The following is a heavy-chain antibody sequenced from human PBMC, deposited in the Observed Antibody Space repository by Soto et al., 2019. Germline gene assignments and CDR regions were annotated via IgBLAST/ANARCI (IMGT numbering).Heavy chain of an antibody. V-gene: IGHV3-23*01. CDR2: ISGSGGST. CDR3: AKERPVAALNH. Sequence: GGSLRLSCAASGFTFSSYAMSWVRQAPGKGLEWVSAISGSGGSTYYADSGKGRFTISRANSKNTLYLQIISPAAEDTAVYYCAKERPVAALNHWGQGTLVTVSS. CDR1: GFTFSSYA. J-gene: IGHJ5*02. D-gene: IGHD6-19*01.